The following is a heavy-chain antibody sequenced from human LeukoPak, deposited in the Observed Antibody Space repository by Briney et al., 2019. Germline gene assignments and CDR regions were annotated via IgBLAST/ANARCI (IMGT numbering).Heavy chain of an antibody. CDR2: IWVDGGNK. Sequence: GGSLRLSCAASGFTFSSYGMHWVRQAPGKGLEWVAVIWVDGGNKYYADSVKGRFTISRDNSKNTLYLQMNSLRAEDTAVYYCAKDHWGREMAAVTNYYYYMGVWSKEATVTVSS. CDR3: AKDHWGREMAAVTNYYYYMGV. J-gene: IGHJ6*03. V-gene: IGHV3-33*06. CDR1: GFTFSSYG. D-gene: IGHD5-24*01.